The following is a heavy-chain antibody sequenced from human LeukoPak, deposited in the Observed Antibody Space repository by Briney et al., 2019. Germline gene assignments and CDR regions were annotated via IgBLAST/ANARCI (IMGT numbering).Heavy chain of an antibody. V-gene: IGHV3-64*01. D-gene: IGHD3-10*01. CDR3: ARYGSGSYYDY. CDR1: GFIFSSYP. Sequence: GGSLRLSCAASGFIFSSYPMHWVRQAAGKGLEYVSGISSNGGSTYYTNSVKGRFTISRDNSKNTLYLQIGSLSAEDMAVYYCARYGSGSYYDYWGQGPLVTVSS. CDR2: ISSNGGST. J-gene: IGHJ4*02.